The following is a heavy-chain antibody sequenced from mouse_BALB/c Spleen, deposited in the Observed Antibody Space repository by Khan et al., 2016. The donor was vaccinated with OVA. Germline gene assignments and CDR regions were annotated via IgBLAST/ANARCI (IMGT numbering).Heavy chain of an antibody. Sequence: VQLQQSGAELVKPGASVKLSCTASGFNIKDTYMHWVKQRPEQGLEWVGRVDPAKGNTKYDPKFQAQATITADTSSNIAYLQFSSLTAEDTAVSYCARSNSVLPMDYWGQGTAVTVSS. CDR2: VDPAKGNT. CDR3: ARSNSVLPMDY. V-gene: IGHV14-3*02. D-gene: IGHD6-1*01. J-gene: IGHJ4*01. CDR1: GFNIKDTY.